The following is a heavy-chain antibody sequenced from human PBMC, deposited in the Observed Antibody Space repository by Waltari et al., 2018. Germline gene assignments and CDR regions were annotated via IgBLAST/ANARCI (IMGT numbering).Heavy chain of an antibody. CDR1: GYTFSYYA. J-gene: IGHJ4*02. V-gene: IGHV1-3*01. Sequence: QVQLVQSGAEVKKPGASLKVSCKASGYTFSYYALHWVGQAPGQSLEWMGWINAGQGNTKYSQNFQDRVTITRDTSASTAYMELSSLTSEDSAVYYCARGNTAMGNHEFDFWGQGTLVAVSS. D-gene: IGHD5-18*01. CDR3: ARGNTAMGNHEFDF. CDR2: INAGQGNT.